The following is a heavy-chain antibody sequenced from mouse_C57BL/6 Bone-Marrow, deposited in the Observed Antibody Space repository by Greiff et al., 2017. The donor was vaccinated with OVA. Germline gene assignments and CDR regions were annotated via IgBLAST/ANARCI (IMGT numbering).Heavy chain of an antibody. CDR1: GFTFSSYA. CDR3: ARNYDYSDY. D-gene: IGHD2-4*01. CDR2: ISDGGSYT. J-gene: IGHJ2*01. Sequence: EVKLMESGGGLVKPGGSLTLSCAASGFTFSSYAMSWVRQTPEKRLEWVATISDGGSYTYYPDIVKGRFTISRDNAKNNLYLQKSHLKSEDTAMYYCARNYDYSDYWGKGTTLTVSS. V-gene: IGHV5-4*03.